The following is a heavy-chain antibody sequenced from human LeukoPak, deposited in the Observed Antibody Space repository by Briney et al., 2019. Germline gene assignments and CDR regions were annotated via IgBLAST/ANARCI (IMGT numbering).Heavy chain of an antibody. CDR1: GGPISSSSYY. Sequence: SETLSLTCTVSGGPISSSSYYWGWIRQPPGKGLEWIGSIYYSGSTYYNPSLKSRVTISVDTSKNQFSLKLSSVTAADTAVYYCARDYYDILTGDNRFDPWGQGTLVTVSP. CDR2: IYYSGST. V-gene: IGHV4-39*07. J-gene: IGHJ5*02. CDR3: ARDYYDILTGDNRFDP. D-gene: IGHD3-9*01.